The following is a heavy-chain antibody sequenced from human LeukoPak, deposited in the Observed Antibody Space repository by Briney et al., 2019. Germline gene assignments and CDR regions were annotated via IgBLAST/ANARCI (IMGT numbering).Heavy chain of an antibody. CDR3: ARDLDYDSSGYDYGMDV. J-gene: IGHJ6*02. CDR1: GYTFTGYY. CDR2: INPNSGGT. V-gene: IGHV1-2*02. D-gene: IGHD3-22*01. Sequence: VASVKVSCKASGYTFTGYYMHWVRQAPGQGLEWVGWINPNSGGTNYAQKFQGRVTMTRDTSISTAYMELSRLRSDDTAVYYCARDLDYDSSGYDYGMDVWGQGTTVTVSS.